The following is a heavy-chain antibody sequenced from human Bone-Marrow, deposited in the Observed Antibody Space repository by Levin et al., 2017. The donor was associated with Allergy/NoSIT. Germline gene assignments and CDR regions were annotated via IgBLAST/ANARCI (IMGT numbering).Heavy chain of an antibody. V-gene: IGHV3-48*02. J-gene: IGHJ4*02. CDR3: ASGSYARFDY. CDR2: ISSSGSII. D-gene: IGHD1-26*01. Sequence: PGGSLRLSCAASGFTFNTYTMNWVRQAPGKGLEWVSCISSSGSIIVYADSVKGRYTISRDNAKNSLYLQMNSLRDEDTAVYYCASGSYARFDYWAREPWSPSPQ. CDR1: GFTFNTYT.